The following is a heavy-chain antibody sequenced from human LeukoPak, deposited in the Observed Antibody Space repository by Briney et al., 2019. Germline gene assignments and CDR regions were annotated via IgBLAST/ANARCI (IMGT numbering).Heavy chain of an antibody. CDR3: AKGHTSGYFYGDAFDF. D-gene: IGHD3-22*01. J-gene: IGHJ3*01. CDR2: ISWEGGTT. V-gene: IGHV3-43D*03. Sequence: PGGSLRLSCAASGFTFDDYAMYWVRQAPGKGLECVSLISWEGGTTAYADSVKGRFTISRDNSKNSLYLQMNSLREEDTALYYCAKGHTSGYFYGDAFDFWGQGTMVTVSS. CDR1: GFTFDDYA.